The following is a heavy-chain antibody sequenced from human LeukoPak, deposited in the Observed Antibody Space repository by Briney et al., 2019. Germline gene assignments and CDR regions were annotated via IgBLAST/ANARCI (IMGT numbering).Heavy chain of an antibody. CDR1: GFTFSSYS. CDR3: AVLSAGSGDDAFDI. D-gene: IGHD7-27*01. V-gene: IGHV3-21*01. CDR2: ISSSSSYI. Sequence: GGSLRLSCAASGFTFSSYSMNWVRQAPGKGLEWVSSISSSSSYIYYADSMKGRFTISRDNAKNSLYLQMNSLRAEDTAVYYCAVLSAGSGDDAFDIWGQGTMVTVSS. J-gene: IGHJ3*02.